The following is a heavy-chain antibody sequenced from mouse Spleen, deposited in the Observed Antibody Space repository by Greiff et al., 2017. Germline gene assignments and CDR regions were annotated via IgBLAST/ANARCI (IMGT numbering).Heavy chain of an antibody. D-gene: IGHD1-1*01. Sequence: EVKLVESEGGLVQPGSSMKLSCTASGFTFSDYYMAWVRQVPEKGLEWVANINYDGSSTYYLDSLKSRFIISRDNAKNILYLQMSSLKSEDTATYYCARDLTTGAMDYWGQGTSVTVSS. CDR1: GFTFSDYY. CDR3: ARDLTTGAMDY. J-gene: IGHJ4*01. CDR2: INYDGSST. V-gene: IGHV5-16*01.